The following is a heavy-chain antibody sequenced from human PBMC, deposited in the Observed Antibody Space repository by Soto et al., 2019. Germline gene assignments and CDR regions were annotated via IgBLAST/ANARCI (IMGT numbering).Heavy chain of an antibody. J-gene: IGHJ6*02. Sequence: PGESLKISCKGSGYSFTSYWIGWVRQMPGKGLEWMGIIYPGDSDTRYSPSFQGQVTISADKSISTAYLQWSSLKASDTAMYYCARHLRRRATPYYYYYGMDVWGQGTTVTVSS. CDR2: IYPGDSDT. CDR1: GYSFTSYW. D-gene: IGHD1-1*01. V-gene: IGHV5-51*01. CDR3: ARHLRRRATPYYYYYGMDV.